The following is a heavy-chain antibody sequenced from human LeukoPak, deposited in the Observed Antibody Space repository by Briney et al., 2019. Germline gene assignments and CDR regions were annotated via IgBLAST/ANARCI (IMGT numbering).Heavy chain of an antibody. CDR3: AKVVGVRVYYYYCGMDV. D-gene: IGHD1-26*01. Sequence: GGSLRLSCAASGFTFSSYAMHWVRQAPGKGLEWVAVISYDGSNKYYADSVKGRFTISRDNSKNTLYLQMNSLRAEDTAVYYCAKVVGVRVYYYYCGMDVWGQGTTVTVSS. CDR2: ISYDGSNK. CDR1: GFTFSSYA. J-gene: IGHJ6*02. V-gene: IGHV3-30*04.